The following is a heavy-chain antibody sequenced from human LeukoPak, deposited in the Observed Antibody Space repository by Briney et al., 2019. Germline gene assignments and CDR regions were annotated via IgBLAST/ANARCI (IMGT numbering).Heavy chain of an antibody. CDR2: ISSSSSYI. V-gene: IGHV3-21*01. Sequence: PGGSLRLSCAASGFTFSSYSMNWVRQAPGKGLEWVSSISSSSSYIYYADSVKGRFTISRDNAKNSLYLQMNSLRAEDTAVYYCARDLAQRIYYYYYMDVWGKGTTVTVSS. CDR3: ARDLAQRIYYYYYMDV. J-gene: IGHJ6*03. D-gene: IGHD2-15*01. CDR1: GFTFSSYS.